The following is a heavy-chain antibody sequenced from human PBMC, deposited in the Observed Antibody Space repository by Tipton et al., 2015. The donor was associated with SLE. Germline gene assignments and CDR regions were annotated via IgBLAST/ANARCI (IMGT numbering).Heavy chain of an antibody. CDR3: ARDLAPYGGNWWDAFDI. D-gene: IGHD4-23*01. CDR2: ISGSGGST. Sequence: SLRLSCAASGFTFSNAWMSWVRQAPGKGLEWVSAISGSGGSTYYADSVKGRFTISRDNSKNTLYLQMNSLRAEDTAVYYCARDLAPYGGNWWDAFDIWGQGTMVTVSS. J-gene: IGHJ3*02. V-gene: IGHV3-23*01. CDR1: GFTFSNAW.